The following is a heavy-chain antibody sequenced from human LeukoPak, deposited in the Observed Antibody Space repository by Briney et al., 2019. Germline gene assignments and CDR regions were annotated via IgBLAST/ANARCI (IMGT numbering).Heavy chain of an antibody. CDR1: GFTFSSYW. V-gene: IGHV3-7*01. CDR2: IKQDGSEK. CDR3: ARDVVVGATGFDY. J-gene: IGHJ4*02. Sequence: PGGSLRLSCAASGFTFSSYWMTWVRQAPGKGLEWVANIKQDGSEKYYVDSVKGRFTISRDNAKNSLYLQMNSLRAEDTAVYYCARDVVVGATGFDYWGQGTLVTVSS. D-gene: IGHD1-26*01.